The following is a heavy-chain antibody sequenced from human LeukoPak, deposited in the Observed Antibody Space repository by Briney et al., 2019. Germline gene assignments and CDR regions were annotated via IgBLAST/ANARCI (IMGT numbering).Heavy chain of an antibody. CDR1: GYTFTSYA. CDR2: IIPIFGTA. CDR3: ARDYCSSTSCFHY. D-gene: IGHD2-2*01. Sequence: SVKVSCKASGYTFTSYAMNWVRQAPGQGLEWMGGIIPIFGTANYAQKFQGRVTITADESTSTAYMELSSLRSEDTAVYYCARDYCSSTSCFHYWGQGTLVTVSS. J-gene: IGHJ4*02. V-gene: IGHV1-69*13.